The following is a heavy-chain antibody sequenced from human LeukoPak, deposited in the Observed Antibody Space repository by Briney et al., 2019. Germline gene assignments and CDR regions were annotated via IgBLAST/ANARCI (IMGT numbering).Heavy chain of an antibody. V-gene: IGHV3-23*01. CDR1: GFTFSSYA. D-gene: IGHD6-13*01. CDR3: AKVGSWYGPSDY. J-gene: IGHJ4*02. CDR2: ISGIGGST. Sequence: GGSLRLSCAASGFTFSSYAMSWVRQAPGKGLEWVSAISGIGGSTYYADSVKGRFTISRDNSKHTLYLQMNSLRAEDTAVYYCAKVGSWYGPSDYWGQGTLVTVSS.